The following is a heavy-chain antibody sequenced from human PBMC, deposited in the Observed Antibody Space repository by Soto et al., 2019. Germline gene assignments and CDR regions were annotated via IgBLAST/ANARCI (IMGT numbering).Heavy chain of an antibody. CDR1: GGSISSSSYY. Sequence: SETLSLTCTVSGGSISSSSYYWGWIRQPPGKGLEWIGSIYYSGSTYYNPSLKSRVTISVDTSKNQFSLKLSSVTAADTAVYYCARIYYDSVFDYWGQGTRVTVS. V-gene: IGHV4-39*01. CDR2: IYYSGST. CDR3: ARIYYDSVFDY. J-gene: IGHJ4*02. D-gene: IGHD3-22*01.